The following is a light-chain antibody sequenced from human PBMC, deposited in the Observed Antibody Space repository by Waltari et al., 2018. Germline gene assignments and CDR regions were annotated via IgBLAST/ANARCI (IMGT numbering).Light chain of an antibody. CDR3: AAWDDSVGGV. J-gene: IGLJ3*02. CDR1: SSNIGSNF. CDR2: RNN. Sequence: QSVLTQPPSASGTPGQRVTISCSGSSSNIGSNFVYWYQQLPGTAPKLLIYRNNPLPSGIPDRFSGSKSGTSASLTISGLRAEDGADYYCAAWDDSVGGVFGGGTKLTVL. V-gene: IGLV1-47*01.